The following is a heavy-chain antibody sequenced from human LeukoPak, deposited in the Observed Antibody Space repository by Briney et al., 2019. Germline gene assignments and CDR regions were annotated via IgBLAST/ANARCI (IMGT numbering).Heavy chain of an antibody. CDR2: ISSSGSHI. V-gene: IGHV3-20*04. J-gene: IGHJ4*02. D-gene: IGHD3-10*01. CDR1: GFTFDDHG. CDR3: ARGCFGELLFDH. Sequence: GGSPRLSCAASGFTFDDHGMSWVRQPPGKGLEWVSCISSSGSHIYSVDSVKGRFAISRDNAKNSLYLQMNSLRAEDTALYYCARGCFGELLFDHWGQGTLVTVPS.